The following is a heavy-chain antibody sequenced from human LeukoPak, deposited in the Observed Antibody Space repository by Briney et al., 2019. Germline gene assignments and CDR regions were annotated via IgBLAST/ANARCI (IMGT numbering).Heavy chain of an antibody. CDR2: INTDGSST. D-gene: IGHD5-18*01. CDR1: GFTFSSYW. J-gene: IGHJ4*02. CDR3: ARVPRGYSPYYFDY. V-gene: IGHV3-74*01. Sequence: GGSLRLSCVASGFTFSSYWMHWVRQAPGKGLVWVSRINTDGSSTNYADSVKGRFTISRDNSKNTLYLQMNSLRAEDTAVYYCARVPRGYSPYYFDYWGQGTLVTVSS.